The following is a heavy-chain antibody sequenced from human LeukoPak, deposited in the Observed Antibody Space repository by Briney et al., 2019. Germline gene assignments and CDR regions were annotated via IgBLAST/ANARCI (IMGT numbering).Heavy chain of an antibody. CDR2: TYYRSKWYK. CDR1: GDSVSSNSAT. V-gene: IGHV6-1*01. CDR3: ARGPSYFQH. J-gene: IGHJ1*01. Sequence: SQTLSLTCGISGDSVSSNSATWNWIRQSPSRGLEWLGRTYYRSKWYKYYAVSVNGRITINPDTSKNQFSLQLNSVTPEDTAVYYCARGPSYFQHWGQGTLVTVSS.